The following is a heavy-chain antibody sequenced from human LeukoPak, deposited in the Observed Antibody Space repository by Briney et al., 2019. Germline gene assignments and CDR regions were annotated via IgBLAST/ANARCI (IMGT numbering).Heavy chain of an antibody. J-gene: IGHJ6*02. V-gene: IGHV3-7*03. Sequence: PGGSLRLSCAASGFTFSSYWMSWVHQAPGKGLEWVANIKQDGSEKYYVDSVKGRFTISRDNAKNSLYLQMNSLRAEDTAVYYCARGASPYYYYGKDVWGQGTAVTVSS. CDR2: IKQDGSEK. CDR1: GFTFSSYW. CDR3: ARGASPYYYYGKDV. D-gene: IGHD1-26*01.